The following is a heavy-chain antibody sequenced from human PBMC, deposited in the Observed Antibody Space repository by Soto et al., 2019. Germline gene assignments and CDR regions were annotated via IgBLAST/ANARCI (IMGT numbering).Heavy chain of an antibody. V-gene: IGHV5-10-1*01. J-gene: IGHJ5*02. Sequence: GESLKISCKGSGYSFTSYWISWVRQMPGKGLEWMGRIDPSDSYTNYSPSFQSHVTVSADKSISTAYLQWSSLKASDTAMYYCARHPPAGLRYFDWLRDNWFDPWGQGTLVTVSS. CDR2: IDPSDSYT. CDR3: ARHPPAGLRYFDWLRDNWFDP. CDR1: GYSFTSYW. D-gene: IGHD3-9*01.